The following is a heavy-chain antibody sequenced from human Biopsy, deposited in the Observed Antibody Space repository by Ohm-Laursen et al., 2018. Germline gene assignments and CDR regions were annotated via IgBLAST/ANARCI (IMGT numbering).Heavy chain of an antibody. CDR1: GYTFTTYG. D-gene: IGHD4-17*01. CDR2: INTYSGNT. CDR3: ARDYYPYVDYLKDVPLCDS. Sequence: ASVKVSCKASGYTFTTYGISWVRQAPGQGLEWMGWINTYSGNTNYGKKFHDRVIMTSDTSTSTAYLEHRSLRSDDTAVYYCARDYYPYVDYLKDVPLCDSWGQGTLVTVSS. J-gene: IGHJ4*02. V-gene: IGHV1-18*01.